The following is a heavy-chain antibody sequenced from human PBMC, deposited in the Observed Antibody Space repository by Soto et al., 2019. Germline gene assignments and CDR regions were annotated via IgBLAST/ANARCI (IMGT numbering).Heavy chain of an antibody. V-gene: IGHV5-51*01. CDR1: EERCISYV. D-gene: IGHD3-16*01. CDR3: VRQLGNSAMLIIDS. J-gene: IGHJ4*02. Sequence: PGVSMRSSSKCAEERCISYVSAWMRPKPGKGLEWMGNIYPDDSDTSNNPSFDGRVTVSADKSTNTAYLQWSSLEASDTAIYYCVRQLGNSAMLIIDSWGQGTPVTVSS. CDR2: IYPDDSDT.